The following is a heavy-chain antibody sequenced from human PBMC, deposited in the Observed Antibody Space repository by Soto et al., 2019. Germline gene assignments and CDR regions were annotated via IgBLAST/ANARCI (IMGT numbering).Heavy chain of an antibody. J-gene: IGHJ4*01. CDR2: ITPTLNIA. V-gene: IGHV1-69*01. CDR1: GGTFSSYT. CDR3: SRGDYSGSNPYSFEY. Sequence: QLVQSGAEVREPGSSVKVSCKASGGTFSSYTVIWVRQAPGQGLEWMGGITPTLNIAKYAEKFQGRVTITADESTSTVTMYLSSLRSEDTAVYFCSRGDYSGSNPYSFEYWGHGTLVAVYS. D-gene: IGHD1-26*01.